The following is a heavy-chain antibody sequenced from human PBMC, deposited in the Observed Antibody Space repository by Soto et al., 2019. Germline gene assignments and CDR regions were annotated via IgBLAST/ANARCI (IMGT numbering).Heavy chain of an antibody. CDR3: ARGGPPRRIAAAGNWFDP. Sequence: PGGSLRLSCSASGFTFSSYSMNWVRQAPGKGLESVSYISSSGSTIYYADSVKGRFTISRDNAKNSLYLQMNSLRAEDTAVYYCARGGPPRRIAAAGNWFDPWGQGTLVTVSS. CDR2: ISSSGSTI. V-gene: IGHV3-48*04. CDR1: GFTFSSYS. J-gene: IGHJ5*02. D-gene: IGHD6-13*01.